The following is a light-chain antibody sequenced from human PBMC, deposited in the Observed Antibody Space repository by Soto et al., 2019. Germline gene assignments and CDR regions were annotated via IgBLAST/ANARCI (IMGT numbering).Light chain of an antibody. Sequence: DIQMTQSPSSLSASVGDRVTITCRASQSIDNWLAWYQQKPGKAPQLLIYDASRVKTGVPSRFTASGSGTEFTLTINTLQADDSATYFCQHYNGYPYTFGPGTKVGIK. V-gene: IGKV1-5*01. CDR2: DAS. CDR1: QSIDNW. CDR3: QHYNGYPYT. J-gene: IGKJ2*01.